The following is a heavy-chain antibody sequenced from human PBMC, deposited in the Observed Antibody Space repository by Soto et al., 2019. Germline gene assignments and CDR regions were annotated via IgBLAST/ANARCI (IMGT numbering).Heavy chain of an antibody. V-gene: IGHV1-8*01. D-gene: IGHD6-13*01. CDR1: GYTFTSYD. J-gene: IGHJ4*02. Sequence: APVKLSCKTSGYTFTSYDINWVRQATGQGLEWMGWMNPNSGNTGYAQKFQGRVTMTRNTSISTAYMELSSLRPEDTPVYFCARGGLQSWSETHVLDYWGKGTLVTGSS. CDR3: ARGGLQSWSETHVLDY. CDR2: MNPNSGNT.